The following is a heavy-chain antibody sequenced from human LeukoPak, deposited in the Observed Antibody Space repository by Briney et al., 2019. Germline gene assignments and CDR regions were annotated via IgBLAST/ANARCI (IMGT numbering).Heavy chain of an antibody. J-gene: IGHJ4*02. V-gene: IGHV3-21*01. CDR3: ATETIGRHYDY. Sequence: GGSLRLSCAASGFTFSFRGVNWVRQPPGNGMEWVSSICPTGPHRHHADSVRGLRIISRDNAKHSMYLQMDSLRDEDTAVYYCATETIGRHYDYWGQGTLLTVSS. CDR2: ICPTGPHR. D-gene: IGHD1-14*01. CDR1: GFTFSFRG.